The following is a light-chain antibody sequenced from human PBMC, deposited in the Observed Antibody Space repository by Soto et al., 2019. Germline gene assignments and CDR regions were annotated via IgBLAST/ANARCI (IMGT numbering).Light chain of an antibody. V-gene: IGKV3-20*01. CDR1: RSVSSSY. CDR3: QQFSSSPIT. CDR2: AAS. Sequence: EIVLTQYPGTLSLSPGERATLSCRASRSVSSSYLAWYQQKPGQAPRLLMYAASSRATGIPDRFSGSGSGTDFTLTISRLEAEDFAVYYCQQFSSSPITFGQGTRLEI. J-gene: IGKJ5*01.